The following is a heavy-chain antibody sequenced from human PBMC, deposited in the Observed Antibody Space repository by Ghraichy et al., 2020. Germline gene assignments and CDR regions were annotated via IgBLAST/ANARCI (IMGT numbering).Heavy chain of an antibody. V-gene: IGHV4-39*01. CDR2: MYYSGTT. CDR1: GGSISSSDYY. Sequence: SETLSLTCTVSGGSISSSDYYWGWIRQPPGKGLEWIGSMYYSGTTYYNPSLKSRVTMSADTSKSQFSLQLTSVTAADTAVYYCARHDFWSGIDYWGQGALVTVSS. D-gene: IGHD3-3*01. J-gene: IGHJ4*02. CDR3: ARHDFWSGIDY.